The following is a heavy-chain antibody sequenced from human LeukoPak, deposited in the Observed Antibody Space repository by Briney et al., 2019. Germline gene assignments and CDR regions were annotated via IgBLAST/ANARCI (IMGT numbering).Heavy chain of an antibody. Sequence: PSETLSLTCTVSGGSISSGGYYWSWIRQHPGKGLEWIGYIYYSGSTYYNPSLKSRVTISVDTSKNQFSLKLSSATAADTAVYYCARARFQRFGLDYWGQGTLVTVSS. V-gene: IGHV4-31*03. J-gene: IGHJ4*02. CDR1: GGSISSGGYY. D-gene: IGHD3-10*01. CDR2: IYYSGST. CDR3: ARARFQRFGLDY.